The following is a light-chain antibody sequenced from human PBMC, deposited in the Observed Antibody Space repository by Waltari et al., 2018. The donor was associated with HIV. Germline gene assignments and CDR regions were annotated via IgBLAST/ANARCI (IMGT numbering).Light chain of an antibody. Sequence: SYVLTQPPSVSVDPGETARITCGGTNIGSKSVQWYQQKPGQAPLLVIYDDNDRHSGIPGRVSGSSSVNTATLTISRVEAGDEADYYCQVWDTTTEQWVFGGGPELAVL. J-gene: IGLJ3*02. CDR3: QVWDTTTEQWV. V-gene: IGLV3-21*04. CDR1: NIGSKS. CDR2: DDN.